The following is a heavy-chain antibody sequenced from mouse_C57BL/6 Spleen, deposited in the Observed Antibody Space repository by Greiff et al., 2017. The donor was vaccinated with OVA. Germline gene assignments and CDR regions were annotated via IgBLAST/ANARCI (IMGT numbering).Heavy chain of an antibody. CDR1: GYAFSSSW. CDR3: ASGSSYVAY. Sequence: QVQLQQSGPELVKPGASVKISCKASGYAFSSSWMNWVKQRPGKGLEWIGRIYPGDGDTNYNGKFKGKATLTADKSSSTAYMQLSSLTSEDSAVYFCASGSSYVAYWGQGTLVTVSA. V-gene: IGHV1-82*01. D-gene: IGHD1-1*01. CDR2: IYPGDGDT. J-gene: IGHJ3*01.